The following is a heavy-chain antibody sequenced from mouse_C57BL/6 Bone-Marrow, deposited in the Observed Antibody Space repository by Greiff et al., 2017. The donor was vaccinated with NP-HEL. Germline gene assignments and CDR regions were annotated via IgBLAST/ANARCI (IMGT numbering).Heavy chain of an antibody. V-gene: IGHV1-61*01. J-gene: IGHJ4*01. D-gene: IGHD2-5*01. CDR3: ARRAYSNYVNYAMDY. Sequence: VQLQQPGAELVRPGSSVKLSCKASGYTFTRYWMDWVKQRPGQGLEWIGNIYPSDSETPSTQKFKDKATLTVDKSSSTAYMQLSSLTSEDSAVYYCARRAYSNYVNYAMDYWGQGTSVTVSS. CDR2: IYPSDSET. CDR1: GYTFTRYW.